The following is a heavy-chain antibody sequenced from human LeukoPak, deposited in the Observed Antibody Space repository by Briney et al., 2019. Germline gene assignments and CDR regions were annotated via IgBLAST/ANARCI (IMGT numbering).Heavy chain of an antibody. CDR3: ARPSSTDYV. CDR2: LNPKSGDT. D-gene: IGHD2-2*01. J-gene: IGHJ4*02. V-gene: IGHV1-2*02. CDR1: GCTFTDYY. Sequence: GASVKVSCKASGCTFTDYYYIHWVRQAPGQGLEWMGWLNPKSGDTNYAQKFQGRVTVTRDTSISTAYMELSRLRSDDTAVYYCARPSSTDYVWGQGTQVTVSS.